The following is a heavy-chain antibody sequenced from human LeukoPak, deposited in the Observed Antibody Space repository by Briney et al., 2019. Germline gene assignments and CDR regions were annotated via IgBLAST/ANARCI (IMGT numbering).Heavy chain of an antibody. CDR2: INHSGST. CDR3: ARGRGARSSRWYNWFDP. V-gene: IGHV4-34*01. D-gene: IGHD6-13*01. J-gene: IGHJ5*02. CDR1: GGAFSAYY. Sequence: SDTLSLTCAVSGGAFSAYYWSWIRPPPAKGLEWIGEINHSGSTNYNPSLKSRVTISIDTSKNQFSLEMSSVTAADTAVYYCARGRGARSSRWYNWFDPWGQGTLVTVSS.